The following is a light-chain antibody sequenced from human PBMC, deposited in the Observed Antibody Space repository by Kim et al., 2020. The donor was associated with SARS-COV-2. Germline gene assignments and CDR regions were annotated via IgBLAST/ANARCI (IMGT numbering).Light chain of an antibody. CDR1: QTINNNY. CDR3: QQYGSSPRT. J-gene: IGKJ1*01. CDR2: GAS. Sequence: SPGEGATLSCRASQTINNNYLAWYQQKPGQAPRLLMYGASSRATGIPDRFSGSGSGTDFTLTISRLEPEDFAMYYCQQYGSSPRTFGQGTKVDI. V-gene: IGKV3-20*01.